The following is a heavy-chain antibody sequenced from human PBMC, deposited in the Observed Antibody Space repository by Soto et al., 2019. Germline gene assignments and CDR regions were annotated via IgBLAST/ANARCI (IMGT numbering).Heavy chain of an antibody. CDR3: ARSLASYGDLDL. J-gene: IGHJ5*02. V-gene: IGHV3-33*01. CDR2: IWSDGTNK. Sequence: QEQLVETGGGVVQPGKSLRLSCRASGFTFSSYGMYWFRQNPGKGLEWVAVIWSDGTNKDIADSVKGRFIISRDNTKSNLYLEMNTLGVEETGVYYCARSLASYGDLDLWGRGTLVTVSS. D-gene: IGHD5-18*01. CDR1: GFTFSSYG.